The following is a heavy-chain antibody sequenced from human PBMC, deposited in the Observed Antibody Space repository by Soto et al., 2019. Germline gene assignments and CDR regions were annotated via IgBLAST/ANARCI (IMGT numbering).Heavy chain of an antibody. V-gene: IGHV4-39*01. CDR1: GGSISSSSYY. Sequence: QLQLQESGPGLVKPSETLSLTCTVSGGSISSSSYYWGWIRQPPGKGLEWIGSIYYSGSTYYNPSLKSRVTISVDPSQNQFSLKLSSVTAADTAVYYCASVRGIRGVNDAFDIWGQGTMVTVSS. J-gene: IGHJ3*02. D-gene: IGHD3-10*01. CDR3: ASVRGIRGVNDAFDI. CDR2: IYYSGST.